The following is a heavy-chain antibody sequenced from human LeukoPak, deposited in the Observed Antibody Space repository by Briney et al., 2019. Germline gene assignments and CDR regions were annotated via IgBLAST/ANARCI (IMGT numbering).Heavy chain of an antibody. D-gene: IGHD6-19*01. J-gene: IGHJ4*02. CDR3: AKRGPVTGTKYFDD. V-gene: IGHV3-23*01. CDR2: ISDNGGTA. Sequence: GGSLRLSWAASQFMFSTYAMYWVRQAPGKGLEWVSGISDNGGTAYYADSVKGRFTISRDHSKNMLYLHMNSLRAEDTAVCYCAKRGPVTGTKYFDDWGQGTLVTVSS. CDR1: QFMFSTYA.